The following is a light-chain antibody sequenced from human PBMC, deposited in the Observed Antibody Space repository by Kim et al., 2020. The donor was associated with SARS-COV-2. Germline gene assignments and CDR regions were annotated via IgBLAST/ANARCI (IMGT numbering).Light chain of an antibody. CDR3: QQYNNWPL. CDR1: QSVSSN. V-gene: IGKV3-15*01. J-gene: IGKJ4*01. Sequence: SVSPGESATLSCRARQSVSSNLAWYQQKPGQAPRLLIYGASTRATGIPARFSGSGSGTEFTLTISSLQSEDFAVYYCQQYNNWPLFGGGTKVDIK. CDR2: GAS.